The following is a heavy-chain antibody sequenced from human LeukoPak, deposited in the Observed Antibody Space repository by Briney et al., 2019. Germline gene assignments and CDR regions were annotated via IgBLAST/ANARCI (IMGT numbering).Heavy chain of an antibody. V-gene: IGHV1-3*01. CDR3: ARAKLTQQLGNNWFDP. D-gene: IGHD6-13*01. CDR1: GYTFTSYA. CDR2: INAGNGNT. J-gene: IGHJ5*02. Sequence: ASVKVSCKASGYTFTSYAMHWVRQAPGQRLEWMGWINAGNGNTKYSQKFQGRVTITRDTSASTAYMELSSLRSEDTAVYYCARAKLTQQLGNNWFDPWGQGTLVTVSS.